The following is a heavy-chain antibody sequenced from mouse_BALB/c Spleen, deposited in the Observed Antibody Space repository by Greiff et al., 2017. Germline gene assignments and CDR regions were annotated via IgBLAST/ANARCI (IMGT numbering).Heavy chain of an antibody. CDR2: IDPANGNT. CDR1: GFNIKDTY. V-gene: IGHV14-3*02. CDR3: ARSYGNYPFYAMDY. Sequence: VQLQQSGAELVKPGASVKLSCTASGFNIKDTYMHWVKQRPEQGLEWIGRIDPANGNTKYDPKFQGKATITADTSSNTAYLQLSSLTSEDTAVYYCARSYGNYPFYAMDYWGQGTSVTVSS. D-gene: IGHD2-10*02. J-gene: IGHJ4*01.